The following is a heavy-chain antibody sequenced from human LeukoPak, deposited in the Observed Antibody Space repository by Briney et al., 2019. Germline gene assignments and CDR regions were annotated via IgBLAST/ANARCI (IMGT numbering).Heavy chain of an antibody. CDR2: IAYDGSNQ. Sequence: GGSLRLSCAASGFIFDTYGMLWVRQAPGKGLEWVAVIAYDGSNQYHADSVKGRFAISRDNSKNTLYLQMNSLRGEDTAVYYCAKEKAIGTINYGLDVWGQGTTVTVSS. CDR3: AKEKAIGTINYGLDV. V-gene: IGHV3-30*18. J-gene: IGHJ6*02. D-gene: IGHD1-1*01. CDR1: GFIFDTYG.